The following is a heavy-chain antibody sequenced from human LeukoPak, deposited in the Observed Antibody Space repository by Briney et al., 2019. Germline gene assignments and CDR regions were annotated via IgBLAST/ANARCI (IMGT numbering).Heavy chain of an antibody. Sequence: PSETLSPTCTVSGGSISSYYWSWIRQPPGKGLEWIGYIYYSGSTNYNPSLKSRVTISVHTSKNQFSLKLSSVTAADTAVYYCASTLYSGSYYLTQLDYWGQGTLVTVSS. CDR3: ASTLYSGSYYLTQLDY. CDR2: IYYSGST. D-gene: IGHD1-26*01. V-gene: IGHV4-59*01. CDR1: GGSISSYY. J-gene: IGHJ4*02.